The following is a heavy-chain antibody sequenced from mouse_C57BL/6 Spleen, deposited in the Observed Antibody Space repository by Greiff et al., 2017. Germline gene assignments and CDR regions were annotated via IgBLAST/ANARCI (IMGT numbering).Heavy chain of an antibody. V-gene: IGHV1-82*01. Sequence: VQLQESGPELVKPGASVKISCKASGYAFSSSWMNWVKQRPGKGLEWIGRIYPGDGDTNYNGKFKGKATLTADKSSSTAYMQLSSLTSEDSAVYVCARAAYYSNSAMDYWGQGTSVTVSS. D-gene: IGHD2-5*01. CDR3: ARAAYYSNSAMDY. J-gene: IGHJ4*01. CDR2: IYPGDGDT. CDR1: GYAFSSSW.